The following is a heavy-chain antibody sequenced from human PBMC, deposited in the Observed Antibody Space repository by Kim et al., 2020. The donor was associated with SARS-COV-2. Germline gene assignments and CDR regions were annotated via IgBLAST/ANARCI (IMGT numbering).Heavy chain of an antibody. V-gene: IGHV3-30-3*01. J-gene: IGHJ4*02. CDR3: ARDHPGRDGYNLGY. D-gene: IGHD5-12*01. Sequence: GGSLRLSCAASGFTFSSYAMHWVRQAPGKGLEWVAVISYDGSNKYYADSVKGRFTISRDNSKNTLYLQMNSLRAEDTAVYYCARDHPGRDGYNLGYWGQGTLVTVSS. CDR2: ISYDGSNK. CDR1: GFTFSSYA.